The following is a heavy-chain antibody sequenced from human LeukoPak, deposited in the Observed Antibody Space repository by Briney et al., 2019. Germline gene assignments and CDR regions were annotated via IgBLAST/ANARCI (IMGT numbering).Heavy chain of an antibody. Sequence: SETLSLTCGVSGGSISSYYWSWIRQPPGKGLEWIGYSHYSGSTNYNPSLKSRVTISLDTSKNQFSLKLSSVTAADTAVYYCAKGAAAPDYWGQGTLVTVSS. CDR3: AKGAAAPDY. V-gene: IGHV4-59*01. CDR2: SHYSGST. D-gene: IGHD6-13*01. CDR1: GGSISSYY. J-gene: IGHJ4*02.